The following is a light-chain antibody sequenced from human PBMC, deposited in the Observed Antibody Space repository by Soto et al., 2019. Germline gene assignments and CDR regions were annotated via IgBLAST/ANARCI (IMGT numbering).Light chain of an antibody. CDR3: QQRSNWPPEIT. Sequence: EVVVTQSPATLSVSLGGRATLSCRASQSVRTNLAWYQQKPGQAPRLLIYDASNRATGVPARFSGSGSGTDFTLTVSSLEPEDFALYYCQQRSNWPPEITFGQGTRLEIK. CDR1: QSVRTN. CDR2: DAS. V-gene: IGKV3-11*01. J-gene: IGKJ5*01.